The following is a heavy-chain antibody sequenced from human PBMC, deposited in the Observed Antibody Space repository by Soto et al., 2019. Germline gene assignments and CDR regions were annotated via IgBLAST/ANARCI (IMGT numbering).Heavy chain of an antibody. Sequence: ASVKVSCKASGYTFTSYCMHWVRQAPGQGLEWTGIINPSGGSTSYAQKFQGRVTMTRDTSTSTVYMELSSLRSEDTAVYYCATYSGAIAVAGRNYYYYYGMXVWGQGTTVTVSS. CDR1: GYTFTSYC. D-gene: IGHD6-19*01. CDR2: INPSGGST. CDR3: ATYSGAIAVAGRNYYYYYGMXV. V-gene: IGHV1-46*01. J-gene: IGHJ6*02.